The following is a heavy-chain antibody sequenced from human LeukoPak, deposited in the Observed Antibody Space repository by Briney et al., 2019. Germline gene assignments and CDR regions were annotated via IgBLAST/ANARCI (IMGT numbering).Heavy chain of an antibody. CDR2: IIPIFGTA. CDR3: ARSGYDSSGYYYGVWFDP. Sequence: RASVKVSCKASGGTFSSYAISWVRQAPGQGLEWMGGIIPIFGTASYAQKFQGRVTMTRDTSTSTVYMELSSLRSEDTAVYYCARSGYDSSGYYYGVWFDPWGQGTLVTVSS. D-gene: IGHD3-22*01. CDR1: GGTFSSYA. J-gene: IGHJ5*02. V-gene: IGHV1-69*05.